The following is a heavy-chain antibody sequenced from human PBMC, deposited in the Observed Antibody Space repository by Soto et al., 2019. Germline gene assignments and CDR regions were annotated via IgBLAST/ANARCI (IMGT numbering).Heavy chain of an antibody. V-gene: IGHV3-7*01. D-gene: IGHD3-10*01. Sequence: GGSLRLSCAASGFTFSSYWMSWVRQAPGKGLEWVANIKQDGSEKYYVDSVKGRFTISRDNAKNSLYLQMNSLRAEDTAVYYCARDQSLLWFGELFTRQRAHDAFDIWGQGTMVTVSS. CDR2: IKQDGSEK. CDR3: ARDQSLLWFGELFTRQRAHDAFDI. J-gene: IGHJ3*02. CDR1: GFTFSSYW.